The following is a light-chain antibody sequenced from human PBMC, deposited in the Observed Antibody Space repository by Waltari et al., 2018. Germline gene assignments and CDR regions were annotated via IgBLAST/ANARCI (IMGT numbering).Light chain of an antibody. CDR2: SNN. CDR3: AAWDDSLNAVV. J-gene: IGLJ2*01. Sequence: QSVLTQSPSASGTPGQRVTISCSGSSSNIGSNTVTWYQQLPGTAPKLLIYSNNQRPSGVPDRFSGSKSGTSASLAISGLQSEDEADYYCAAWDDSLNAVVFGGGTKLTVL. V-gene: IGLV1-44*01. CDR1: SSNIGSNT.